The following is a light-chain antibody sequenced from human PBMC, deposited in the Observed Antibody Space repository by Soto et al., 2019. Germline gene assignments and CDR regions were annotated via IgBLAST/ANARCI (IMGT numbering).Light chain of an antibody. CDR1: QSISSW. V-gene: IGKV1-5*01. CDR2: DAS. Sequence: DIQMTQSPSTLSASVGDRVTITCRASQSISSWLAWYQQKPGKAPKLLIYDASSLESGVPSRFSGSGSGTEFTLTISSLQPDDFATYYCQQDNSYPALTFGGGTKVEIK. CDR3: QQDNSYPALT. J-gene: IGKJ4*01.